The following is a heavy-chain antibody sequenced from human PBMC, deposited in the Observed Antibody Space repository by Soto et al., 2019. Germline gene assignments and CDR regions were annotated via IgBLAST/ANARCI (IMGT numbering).Heavy chain of an antibody. CDR1: GYTFTSYG. CDR2: SSGYNGNT. Sequence: QVQLVQSGAEVKKPGASVKVSCKASGYTFTSYGISWVRQAPGQGLEWMGWSSGYNGNTKDTQKFQGRVTMTTDTSTSTAYMELRSLTSDDTAVYYCARGFAASGSYRADYWGQGTLVTVSS. V-gene: IGHV1-18*01. CDR3: ARGFAASGSYRADY. D-gene: IGHD3-10*01. J-gene: IGHJ4*02.